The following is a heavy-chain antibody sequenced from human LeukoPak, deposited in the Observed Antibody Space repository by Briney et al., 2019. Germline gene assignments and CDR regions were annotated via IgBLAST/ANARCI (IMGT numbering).Heavy chain of an antibody. Sequence: SVKVSCKASGGTFSSYAISWVRQAPGQGLEWMGRIIPIFGVANYAQKFQGRVTITADKSTSTAYMELSSLRSEDTAVYYCAREVVTTNRNWFDPWGQGTLVTVSS. CDR1: GGTFSSYA. D-gene: IGHD4-11*01. J-gene: IGHJ5*02. V-gene: IGHV1-69*04. CDR3: AREVVTTNRNWFDP. CDR2: IIPIFGVA.